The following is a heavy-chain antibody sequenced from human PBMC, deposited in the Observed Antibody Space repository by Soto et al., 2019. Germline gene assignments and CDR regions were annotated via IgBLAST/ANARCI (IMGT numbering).Heavy chain of an antibody. Sequence: GGSLRLSCAASGFTVSSNYMSWVRQAPGKGLEWVSVIYSGGSTYYADSVKGRFTISRDNSKNTLYLQMNSLRAEDTAVYYCARSPYTYGPIDYWGQGPLVNVSP. CDR3: ARSPYTYGPIDY. CDR2: IYSGGST. V-gene: IGHV3-66*01. CDR1: GFTVSSNY. J-gene: IGHJ4*02. D-gene: IGHD5-18*01.